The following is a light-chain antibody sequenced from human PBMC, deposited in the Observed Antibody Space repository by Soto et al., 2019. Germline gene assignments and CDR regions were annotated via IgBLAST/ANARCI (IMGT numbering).Light chain of an antibody. V-gene: IGKV1-39*01. Sequence: DIQMPQYPYSLSASLGDRFTITCLASQSISSYLNWYQQKPGKAPKLLIYAASSLQSGVPSRFSGSGSGTDFTLTISSLQPEDFATYYCQQSYSTPPTFGQGTKVDIK. J-gene: IGKJ1*01. CDR3: QQSYSTPPT. CDR2: AAS. CDR1: QSISSY.